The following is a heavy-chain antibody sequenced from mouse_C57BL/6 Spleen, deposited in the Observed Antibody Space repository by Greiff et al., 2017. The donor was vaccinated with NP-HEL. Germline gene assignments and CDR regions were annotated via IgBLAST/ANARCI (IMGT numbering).Heavy chain of an antibody. D-gene: IGHD2-4*01. CDR3: ARCYYDYEGWFAY. CDR1: GYAFSSSW. Sequence: VQLQESGPELVKPGASVKISCKASGYAFSSSWMNWVKQRPGKGLEWIGRIYPGDGDTTYNGKFKGKATLTADKSSSTAYMQLSSLTSEDSAVYFCARCYYDYEGWFAYWGQGTLVTVSA. V-gene: IGHV1-82*01. CDR2: IYPGDGDT. J-gene: IGHJ3*01.